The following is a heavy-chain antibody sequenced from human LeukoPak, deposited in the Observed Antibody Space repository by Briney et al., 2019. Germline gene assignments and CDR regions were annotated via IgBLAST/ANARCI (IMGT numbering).Heavy chain of an antibody. Sequence: ASVKVSFKASGYTFTSCDINWVRQAAGQGLEWMGWMNPNSGNTGYAQKFQGRVTMTRDTSISTAYMELSSLRSEDTAVYYCAVGYCSGAICLQDSGLHDAFDIWGQGTLVTVSS. CDR1: GYTFTSCD. CDR2: MNPNSGNT. V-gene: IGHV1-8*01. J-gene: IGHJ3*02. CDR3: AVGYCSGAICLQDSGLHDAFDI. D-gene: IGHD2-15*01.